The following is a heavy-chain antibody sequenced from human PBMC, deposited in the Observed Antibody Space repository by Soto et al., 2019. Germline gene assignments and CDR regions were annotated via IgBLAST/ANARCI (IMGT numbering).Heavy chain of an antibody. CDR3: AAPGGIQLWFEYAFDI. Sequence: ASVKVSCKASGYTFTSYYMHWVRQAPGQGLEWIGIINPSGGSTSYAQKFQDRVTITRDMSTSTAYMELSSLRSEDTAVYYCAAPGGIQLWFEYAFDIWGQGTMVTVSS. J-gene: IGHJ3*02. CDR2: INPSGGST. CDR1: GYTFTSYY. D-gene: IGHD5-18*01. V-gene: IGHV1-46*01.